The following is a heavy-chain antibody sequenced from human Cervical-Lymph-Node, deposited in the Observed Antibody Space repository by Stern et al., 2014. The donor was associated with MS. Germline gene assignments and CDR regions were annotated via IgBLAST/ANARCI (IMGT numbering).Heavy chain of an antibody. CDR1: GFTFSTHG. D-gene: IGHD2-2*01. CDR3: VAYASGANINF. V-gene: IGHV3-33*01. J-gene: IGHJ4*02. Sequence: VQLVESGGGVVQPGTSLRLSCAAFGFTFSTHGMHWVRQAPGKGLEWVAVIWYDGSNEAYASSVKGRVTISRDNSKNMLYLQMNSLRADDTAVYYCVAYASGANINFWGQGTLVTVSS. CDR2: IWYDGSNE.